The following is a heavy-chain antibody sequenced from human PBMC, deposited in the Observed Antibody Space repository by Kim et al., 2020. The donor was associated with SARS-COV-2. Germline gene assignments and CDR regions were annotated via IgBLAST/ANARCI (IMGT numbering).Heavy chain of an antibody. V-gene: IGHV1-18*01. Sequence: ASVKVSCKASGYTFTSYGISWVRQAPGQGLEWMGWISAYNGNTNYAQKLQGRVTMTTDTSTSTAYMELRSLRSDDTAVYYCARRSLYYYDSSGYTPRAFDIWGQGTMVTVSS. CDR2: ISAYNGNT. D-gene: IGHD3-22*01. CDR3: ARRSLYYYDSSGYTPRAFDI. J-gene: IGHJ3*02. CDR1: GYTFTSYG.